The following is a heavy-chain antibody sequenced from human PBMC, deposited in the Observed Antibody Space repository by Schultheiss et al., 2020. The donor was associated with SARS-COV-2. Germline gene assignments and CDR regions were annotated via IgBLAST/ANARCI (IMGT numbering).Heavy chain of an antibody. CDR1: GFTVSSYA. CDR2: IRSKANSYAT. CDR3: TRHECKECRELEFNYYYGMDV. J-gene: IGHJ6*02. D-gene: IGHD1-26*01. Sequence: GGSLRLSCAASGFTVSSYAMHWVRQASGKGLEWVGRIRSKANSYATAYAASVKGRFTISRDDSKNTAYLQMNSLKTEDTAVYYCTRHECKECRELEFNYYYGMDVWGQGTTVTVSS. V-gene: IGHV3-73*01.